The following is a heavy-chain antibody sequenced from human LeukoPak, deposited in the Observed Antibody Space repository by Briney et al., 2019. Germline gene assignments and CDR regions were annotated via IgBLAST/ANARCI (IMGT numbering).Heavy chain of an antibody. J-gene: IGHJ4*02. CDR1: GYTFTGYY. D-gene: IGHD3-3*01. CDR3: ARDQDDFWTFDY. Sequence: GASVKVPCKASGYTFTGYYMHWVRQAPGQGLEWMGWINPNSGGTNYAQKFQGRVTMTRDTSISTAYMELSRLRSDDTAVYYCARDQDDFWTFDYWGQGTLVTVSS. V-gene: IGHV1-2*02. CDR2: INPNSGGT.